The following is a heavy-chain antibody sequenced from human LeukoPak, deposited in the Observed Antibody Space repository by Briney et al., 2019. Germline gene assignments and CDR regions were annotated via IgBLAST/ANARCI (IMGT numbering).Heavy chain of an antibody. J-gene: IGHJ6*02. CDR1: GVSLSSYY. V-gene: IGHV4-59*08. D-gene: IGHD2-2*01. CDR2: IYYSGST. Sequence: SETLSLTCTVSGVSLSSYYWNWIRQPPGKGLEWIGYIYYSGSTNYNPSLKSRVTISADTSKNHFSLKLSSVTAAYTAVDYCARQDVVVITAATYYYGMDVWGQGTTVTVSS. CDR3: ARQDVVVITAATYYYGMDV.